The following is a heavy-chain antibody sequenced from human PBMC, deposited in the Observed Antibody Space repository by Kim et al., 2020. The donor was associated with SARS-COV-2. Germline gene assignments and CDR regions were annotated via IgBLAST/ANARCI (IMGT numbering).Heavy chain of an antibody. CDR2: T. D-gene: IGHD1-26*01. CDR3: AREGEWELPDY. J-gene: IGHJ4*02. Sequence: TNSNPSLKSRVTMSVDTSKNQFSLKLSSGTAADTAVYYCAREGEWELPDYWGQGTLVTVSS. V-gene: IGHV4-4*07.